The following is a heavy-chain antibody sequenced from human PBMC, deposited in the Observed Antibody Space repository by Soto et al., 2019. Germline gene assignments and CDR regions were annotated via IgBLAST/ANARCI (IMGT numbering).Heavy chain of an antibody. V-gene: IGHV1-18*04. Sequence: GASVKVSCKASGYTSSIYGISWVRQAPGQGLEWMAWISGYNGNIKYAQKFQGRVTVAIDTTTTGAYMELRSLRSDDTAVYYCARDVSGGTYPWFFDLWGRGTLVTVSS. CDR2: ISGYNGNI. CDR3: ARDVSGGTYPWFFDL. J-gene: IGHJ2*01. D-gene: IGHD2-15*01. CDR1: GYTSSIYG.